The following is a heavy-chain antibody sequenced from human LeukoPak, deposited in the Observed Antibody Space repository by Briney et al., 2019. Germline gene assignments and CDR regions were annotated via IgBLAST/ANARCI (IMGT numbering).Heavy chain of an antibody. CDR3: AREDYYYYMDV. J-gene: IGHJ6*03. CDR1: GYTFTSYD. V-gene: IGHV1-8*03. Sequence: ASVKVSCTASGYTFTSYDINWVRQATGQGLEWMGWMNPNSGNTGYAQKFQGRVTITRNTSISTAYMELSSLRSEDTAVYYCAREDYYYYMDVWGKGTTVTVSS. CDR2: MNPNSGNT.